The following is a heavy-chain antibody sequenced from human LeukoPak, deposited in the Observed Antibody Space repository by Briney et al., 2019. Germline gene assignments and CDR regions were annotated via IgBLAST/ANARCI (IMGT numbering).Heavy chain of an antibody. Sequence: PSETLSLTCTVSGGSISSYYWSWIRQPPGKGLEWIGYIYYSGSTNYNPSLKSRVTISVDTSKNQFSLKLSSVTAADTAVYYCARERPKLLWFGELFEAFDIWGQGTMVTVSS. V-gene: IGHV4-59*01. D-gene: IGHD3-10*01. CDR2: IYYSGST. J-gene: IGHJ3*02. CDR3: ARERPKLLWFGELFEAFDI. CDR1: GGSISSYY.